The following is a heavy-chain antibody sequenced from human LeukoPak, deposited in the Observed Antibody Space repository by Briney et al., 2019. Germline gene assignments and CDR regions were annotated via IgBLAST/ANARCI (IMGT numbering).Heavy chain of an antibody. CDR1: GFTFDDYA. CDR3: AKDSLAVPGRTGMDV. V-gene: IGHV3-9*01. CDR2: ISWNSGSI. D-gene: IGHD6-19*01. J-gene: IGHJ6*02. Sequence: GGSLRLSCAASGFTFDDYAMHWVRQAPGKGLEWVSGISWNSGSIGYADSVKGRFTISRDNAKNSLYLQMNSLRAEDTAFYYCAKDSLAVPGRTGMDVWGQGTTVTVSS.